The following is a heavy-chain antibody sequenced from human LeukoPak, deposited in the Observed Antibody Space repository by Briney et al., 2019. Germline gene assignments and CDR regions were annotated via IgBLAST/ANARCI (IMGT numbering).Heavy chain of an antibody. CDR2: ISGGGGNR. D-gene: IGHD4-17*01. CDR1: GFTFSNYA. Sequence: GGALRLSCAVSGFTFSNYAMTWIRQAPEKGREWVSSISGGGGNRKYADSAKGRFTISRDNSKNTLYLQMDSLRVEDTAVYYCGKDPNGDYIGAFDFWGQGTTVTVSS. J-gene: IGHJ3*01. V-gene: IGHV3-23*01. CDR3: GKDPNGDYIGAFDF.